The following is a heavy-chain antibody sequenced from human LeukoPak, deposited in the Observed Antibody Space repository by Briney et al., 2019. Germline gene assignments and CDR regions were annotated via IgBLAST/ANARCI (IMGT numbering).Heavy chain of an antibody. CDR1: GFTFSGYA. V-gene: IGHV3-23*01. CDR2: VYGGGVGS. CDR3: AKIVVASPCLYSFHF. Sequence: GGSLRLSRAASGFTFSGYAMRWVGQAAGKGLEGVSDVYGGGVGSYYGDSVKGRFTISRHNSKNPLYLQMSSLPAADTAVYYCAKIVVASPCLYSFHFWGQGTLVTVSS. D-gene: IGHD2-15*01. J-gene: IGHJ4*02.